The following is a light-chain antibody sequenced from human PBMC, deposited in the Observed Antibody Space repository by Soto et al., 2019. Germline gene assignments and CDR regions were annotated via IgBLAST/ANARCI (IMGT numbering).Light chain of an antibody. V-gene: IGKV3-15*01. CDR3: QQYNNWPQT. Sequence: EIVMTQSPATLSVSPGEGATLSCRASQSVSSNLAWYQQKPGQAPRLLIYGASTSATGVPAGFSGTGSGTEFTLTISSLQSEDFPVYYCQQYNNWPQTLGQGTKVEIK. J-gene: IGKJ1*01. CDR1: QSVSSN. CDR2: GAS.